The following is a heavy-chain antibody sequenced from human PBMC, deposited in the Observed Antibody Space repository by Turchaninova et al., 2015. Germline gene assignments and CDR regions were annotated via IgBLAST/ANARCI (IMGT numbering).Heavy chain of an antibody. CDR1: GGSFSGYY. J-gene: IGHJ6*03. D-gene: IGHD4/OR15-4a*01. Sequence: LQQWGAGLLKPSETLSLTCAVYGGSFSGYYWSWIRQPPGKGLEWIGKINHSGSTNYNPSLKRRVTISVDTSKNQFSLKLSSVTAADTAVYYCARERGVLEARYYMDVWGKGTTVTVSS. CDR3: ARERGVLEARYYMDV. V-gene: IGHV4-34*01. CDR2: INHSGST.